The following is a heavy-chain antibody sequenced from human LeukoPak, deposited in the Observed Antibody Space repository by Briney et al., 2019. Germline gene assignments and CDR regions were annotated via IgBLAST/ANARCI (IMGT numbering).Heavy chain of an antibody. Sequence: GGSLRLSCAASGFTFSSYAMSWVRQAPGRGLEWVSGLSGSGVYTYYADSVKGRFTISRDNSKSTLFLQLNRLRAEDTAMYYCAKAGVQLWSPAGDYWGQGTLVTVSS. CDR3: AKAGVQLWSPAGDY. D-gene: IGHD5-18*01. CDR1: GFTFSSYA. CDR2: LSGSGVYT. V-gene: IGHV3-23*01. J-gene: IGHJ4*02.